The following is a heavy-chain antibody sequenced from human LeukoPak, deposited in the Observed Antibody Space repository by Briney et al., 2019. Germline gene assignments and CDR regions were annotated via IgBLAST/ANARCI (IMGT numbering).Heavy chain of an antibody. J-gene: IGHJ3*02. CDR1: GFTFSIYA. CDR2: ISGSGGST. Sequence: QSGGSLRLSCAASGFTFSIYAMSWVRQAPGKGLEWVSAISGSGGSTYYADSVKGRFTISRDNSKNTLYLQMNSLRAEDTAVYYCAKSKGSYFRAYAFDIWGQGTMVTVSS. D-gene: IGHD1-26*01. V-gene: IGHV3-23*01. CDR3: AKSKGSYFRAYAFDI.